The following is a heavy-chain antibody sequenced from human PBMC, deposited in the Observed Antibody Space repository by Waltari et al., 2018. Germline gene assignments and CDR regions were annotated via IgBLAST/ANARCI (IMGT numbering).Heavy chain of an antibody. Sequence: EVQLVESGGGLVQPGGSLRLSCAASGFTFSSYSMNWVRQAPGKGLEWVSYISSSSSTIYYADSVKGRFTISRDNAKNSLYLQMNSLRAEDTAVYYCARVPDVLRYFDWFKPEDYWGQGTLVTVSS. CDR2: ISSSSSTI. D-gene: IGHD3-9*01. V-gene: IGHV3-48*04. CDR1: GFTFSSYS. CDR3: ARVPDVLRYFDWFKPEDY. J-gene: IGHJ4*02.